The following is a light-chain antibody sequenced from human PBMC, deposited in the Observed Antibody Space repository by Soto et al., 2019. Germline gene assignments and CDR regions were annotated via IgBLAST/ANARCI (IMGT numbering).Light chain of an antibody. J-gene: IGKJ4*01. CDR3: QQSYSTPLT. CDR1: QSISSD. Sequence: DIQMTQSPSSLSASVGERVTITCRASQSISSDLNWYQQKPGKAPKLLIYAASSLQSGVPSRFSGSGSGTDFTLTISSLQPEDFATYYCQQSYSTPLTFGGGTKVDIK. V-gene: IGKV1-39*01. CDR2: AAS.